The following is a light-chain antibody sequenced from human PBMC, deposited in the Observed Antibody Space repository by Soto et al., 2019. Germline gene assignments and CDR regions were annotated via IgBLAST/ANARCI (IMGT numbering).Light chain of an antibody. CDR3: QQLNSYPFT. Sequence: DIPLTQSPSFLSASVGDRVTVTCRASQGISSYLAWYQQKPGKVPKLLIYAASSLQSGVPSRFSGSGSGTEISLTIGGLQSEDFASYYCQQLNSYPFTFGQGTRLEMK. V-gene: IGKV1-9*01. CDR1: QGISSY. J-gene: IGKJ5*01. CDR2: AAS.